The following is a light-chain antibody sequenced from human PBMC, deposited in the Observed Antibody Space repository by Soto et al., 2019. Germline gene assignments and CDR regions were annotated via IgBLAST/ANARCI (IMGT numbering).Light chain of an antibody. CDR3: LQDYNYPRT. V-gene: IGKV1-6*01. J-gene: IGKJ1*01. CDR2: AAS. CDR1: QGIRND. Sequence: AIQMTQSPSSLSASVGDTVTITCRASQGIRNDLGLYQQKPGKAPNLLIYAASSLQSGVPSRFSGSGSGTDFTLTISSLQPEDFATYYCLQDYNYPRTFGQGTKVEIK.